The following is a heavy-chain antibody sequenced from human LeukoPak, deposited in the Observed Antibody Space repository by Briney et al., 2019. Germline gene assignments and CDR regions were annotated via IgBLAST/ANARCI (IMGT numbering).Heavy chain of an antibody. D-gene: IGHD3-16*01. Sequence: GASVKVSCKASGGTFSSYAISWVRQAPGQGLEWMGGIIPIFGTANYAQKFQGRVTITADKSTSTAYMELSSLRSEDTAVYYCARGAGGNYYYYMDVWGKGTTVTISS. CDR1: GGTFSSYA. CDR2: IIPIFGTA. J-gene: IGHJ6*03. V-gene: IGHV1-69*06. CDR3: ARGAGGNYYYYMDV.